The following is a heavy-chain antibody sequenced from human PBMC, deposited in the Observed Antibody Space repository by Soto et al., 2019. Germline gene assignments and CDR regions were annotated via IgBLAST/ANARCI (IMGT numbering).Heavy chain of an antibody. Sequence: PGGSLRLSCAGSGFTFNNAWMTWVRRDPGKGLEWIGRIKNKADGGTTDYAAPVKGRFTISRDDSKNMLYLQMHSLKTEDTAVYYCATVGYCGGDWCYASYYGMDVWGQGTTVTVSS. V-gene: IGHV3-15*01. D-gene: IGHD2-21*02. CDR3: ATVGYCGGDWCYASYYGMDV. CDR1: GFTFNNAW. CDR2: IKNKADGGTT. J-gene: IGHJ6*02.